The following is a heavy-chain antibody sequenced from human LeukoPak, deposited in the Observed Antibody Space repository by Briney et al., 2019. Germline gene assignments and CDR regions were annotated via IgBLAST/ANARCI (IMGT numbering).Heavy chain of an antibody. J-gene: IGHJ4*02. CDR3: ARDPTIVVVPAAMNLFDY. CDR1: GYTFTSYG. V-gene: IGHV1-18*01. CDR2: ISAYNGNT. D-gene: IGHD2-2*01. Sequence: ASVKVSCKASGYTFTSYGISWVRQAPGQGLEWMGWISAYNGNTNYAQKLQGRVTMTTDTSTSTAYMELRSLRSDDTAVYYCARDPTIVVVPAAMNLFDYWGQGTLVTVSS.